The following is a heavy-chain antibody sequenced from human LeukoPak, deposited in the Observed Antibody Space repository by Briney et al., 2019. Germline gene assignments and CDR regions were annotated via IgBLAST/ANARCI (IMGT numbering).Heavy chain of an antibody. CDR1: GYTFTSYG. Sequence: ASVKVSCKASGYTFTSYGISWVRQAPGQGLEWMGWISAYNGNTNYAQKLQGRVTMTTDTSTSTAYMELSSLRSEDTAVYYCATSRPSPYYYDSSGYYPLGYWGQGTLVTVSS. J-gene: IGHJ4*02. CDR2: ISAYNGNT. D-gene: IGHD3-22*01. V-gene: IGHV1-18*01. CDR3: ATSRPSPYYYDSSGYYPLGY.